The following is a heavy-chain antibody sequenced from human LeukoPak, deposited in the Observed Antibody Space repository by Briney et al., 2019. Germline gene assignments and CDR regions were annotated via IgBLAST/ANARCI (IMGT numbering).Heavy chain of an antibody. CDR2: IFSTGAT. V-gene: IGHV4-59*11. J-gene: IGHJ4*02. Sequence: SETLSLTCTVSGGSISGHYWTWIRLPPGKGLELIGHIFSTGATHYNPSLRSRVTMSIDTSKNQFSLRLSSVNVADTAVYYCARFSTEIDSGCSDASCYVHYWGQGTQVTVSS. D-gene: IGHD2-2*01. CDR1: GGSISGHY. CDR3: ARFSTEIDSGCSDASCYVHY.